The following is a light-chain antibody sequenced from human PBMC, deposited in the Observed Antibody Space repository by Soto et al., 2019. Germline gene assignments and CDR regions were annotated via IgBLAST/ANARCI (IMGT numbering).Light chain of an antibody. V-gene: IGKV3-15*01. CDR1: QSVSSD. CDR3: QQYNKWPQT. CDR2: GAS. Sequence: EIVMTQSPATLSVSLGERATLSCRASQSVSSDLAWFQQKPGQAPRLIIHGASTRATGVPGRFSGSGSVTEFTLTISSLQSEDSAVYYCQQYNKWPQTFGQGTKVDI. J-gene: IGKJ1*01.